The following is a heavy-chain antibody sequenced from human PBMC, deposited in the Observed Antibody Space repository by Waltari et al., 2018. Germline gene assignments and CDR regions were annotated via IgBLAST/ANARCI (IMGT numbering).Heavy chain of an antibody. CDR3: EDGIRYFDWLLYYMDV. CDR1: GFTFSSYA. CDR2: IYSGGSST. J-gene: IGHJ6*03. V-gene: IGHV3-23*03. Sequence: EVQMLESGGGLVQPGGSLRLSCAASGFTFSSYAMSWVRQAPGKGLEWVSVIYSGGSSTYYADSVKGRFTISRDNSKNTLYLQMNSLRAEDTFFFQAEDGIRYFDWLLYYMDVWGKGTTVTVSS. D-gene: IGHD3-9*01.